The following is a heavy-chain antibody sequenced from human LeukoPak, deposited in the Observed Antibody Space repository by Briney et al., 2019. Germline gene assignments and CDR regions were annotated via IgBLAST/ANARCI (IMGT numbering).Heavy chain of an antibody. J-gene: IGHJ4*02. Sequence: PGRSLRLSCAASGFTFSSYAMHWVRQAPGKGLEWVAVISYDGSNKYYADSVKGRFTISRDNSKNTLYLQMNSLRAEDTAVYYCASSNYDSSGYYLGYWGQGTLVTVSS. D-gene: IGHD3-22*01. V-gene: IGHV3-30-3*01. CDR3: ASSNYDSSGYYLGY. CDR1: GFTFSSYA. CDR2: ISYDGSNK.